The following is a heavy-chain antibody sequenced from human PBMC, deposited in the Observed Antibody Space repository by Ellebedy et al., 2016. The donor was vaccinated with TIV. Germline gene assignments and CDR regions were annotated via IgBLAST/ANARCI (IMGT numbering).Heavy chain of an antibody. D-gene: IGHD5-18*01. CDR3: ARHIWAGGDTAMDDY. V-gene: IGHV1-69*06. CDR2: IIPIFGTA. J-gene: IGHJ4*02. CDR1: GGTFSSYA. Sequence: SVKVSCXASGGTFSSYAISWVRQAPGQGLEWMGGIIPIFGTANYAQKFQGRVTITADKSTSTAYMELSSLRSEDTAVYYCARHIWAGGDTAMDDYWGQGTLVTVSS.